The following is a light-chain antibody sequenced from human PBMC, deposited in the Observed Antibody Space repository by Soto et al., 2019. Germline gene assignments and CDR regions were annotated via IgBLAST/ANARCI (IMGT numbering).Light chain of an antibody. Sequence: DIVLTQSPGTLSLSPGERATLSCRASQSASSSYLAWYQQRPGQAPRLLIYGTSSRAPGIPDRFSGSGSGTHFILTISSLEAEDFAVYYCQRYSRSWTFGQGTKVDIK. CDR2: GTS. CDR1: QSASSSY. CDR3: QRYSRSWT. J-gene: IGKJ1*01. V-gene: IGKV3-20*01.